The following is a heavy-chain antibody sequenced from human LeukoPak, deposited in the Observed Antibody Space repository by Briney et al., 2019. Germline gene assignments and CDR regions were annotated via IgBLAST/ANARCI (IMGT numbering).Heavy chain of an antibody. D-gene: IGHD3-22*01. Sequence: SEALSLTCAVYGGSFSGYYWSWISQPPGKGLESIGEINHSGSTNYNPSLKSRVTISVDTSKNQFSLKLSSVTAADTAVFYCARRTGTYYYDSSGYSPWRYYFDYWGQGTLATVSS. J-gene: IGHJ4*02. CDR3: ARRTGTYYYDSSGYSPWRYYFDY. CDR1: GGSFSGYY. CDR2: INHSGST. V-gene: IGHV4-34*01.